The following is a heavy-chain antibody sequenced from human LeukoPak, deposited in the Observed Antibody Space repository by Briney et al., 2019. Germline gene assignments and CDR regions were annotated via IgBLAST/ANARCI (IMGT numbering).Heavy chain of an antibody. CDR2: IWYDGSNK. J-gene: IGHJ4*02. CDR3: AKGGPRNYVATPFDY. CDR1: GFTFSSHA. D-gene: IGHD1-7*01. V-gene: IGHV3-33*06. Sequence: PGGSLRLSCAASGFTFSSHAMHWVRQAPGKGLEWVAVIWYDGSNKYYADSVKGRFTISRDNSRNTLYLQMNSLRAEDTAVYYCAKGGPRNYVATPFDYWGQGTLVTVSS.